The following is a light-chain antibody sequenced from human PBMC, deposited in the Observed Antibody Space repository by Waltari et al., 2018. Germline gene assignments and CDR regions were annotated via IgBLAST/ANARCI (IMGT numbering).Light chain of an antibody. J-gene: IGLJ3*02. Sequence: SYVLTQPPSVSVAPGQTASITCGGDNIKSQNVHWYQQKPGQAPLLVVFDNADRPSGIPERFSGSNSGNTATLTITRVEVGDEADFYCQVCDTATDHWVFGGGTKLTVL. CDR3: QVCDTATDHWV. CDR2: DNA. V-gene: IGLV3-21*02. CDR1: NIKSQN.